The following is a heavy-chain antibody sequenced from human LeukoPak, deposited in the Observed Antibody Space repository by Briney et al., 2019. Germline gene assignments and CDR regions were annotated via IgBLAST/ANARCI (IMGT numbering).Heavy chain of an antibody. CDR2: ISSSSSTI. D-gene: IGHD3-10*01. CDR1: GFTFSSYS. V-gene: IGHV3-48*04. Sequence: GGSLRLSCAASGFTFSSYSMNWVRQAPGKGLEWVSYISSSSSTIYYADSVKGRFTIPRDNAKNSLYLQMNSLRAEDTAVYYCAREKKTYYYGSGSYIHFDYWGQGTLVTVSS. J-gene: IGHJ4*02. CDR3: AREKKTYYYGSGSYIHFDY.